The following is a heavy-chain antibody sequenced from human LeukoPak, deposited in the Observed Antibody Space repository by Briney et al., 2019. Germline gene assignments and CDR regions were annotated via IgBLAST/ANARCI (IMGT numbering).Heavy chain of an antibody. V-gene: IGHV1-69*13. Sequence: SVKVSCKASGGTFSSYAISWVRQAPGQGLEWMGGIIPIFGTANYAQKFQGRVTITADESTSTAYMELSSLRSEDTAVYYCAREGVAGTGLDYWGQGTLVTVSS. CDR3: AREGVAGTGLDY. D-gene: IGHD6-13*01. J-gene: IGHJ4*02. CDR2: IIPIFGTA. CDR1: GGTFSSYA.